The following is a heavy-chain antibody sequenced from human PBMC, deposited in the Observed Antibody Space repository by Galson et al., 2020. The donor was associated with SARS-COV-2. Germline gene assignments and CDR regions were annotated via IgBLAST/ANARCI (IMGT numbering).Heavy chain of an antibody. J-gene: IGHJ4*02. D-gene: IGHD3-10*01. Sequence: GGSLRLSCAASGFTFSSYAMSWVRQAPGKGLEWVSAISGSGGSTYYADSVKGRFTISRDNSKNTLYLQMNSLRAEDTAVYYCAKLEATTYYYGSGVAYYFDYWGQGTLVTVSS. V-gene: IGHV3-23*01. CDR3: AKLEATTYYYGSGVAYYFDY. CDR2: ISGSGGST. CDR1: GFTFSSYA.